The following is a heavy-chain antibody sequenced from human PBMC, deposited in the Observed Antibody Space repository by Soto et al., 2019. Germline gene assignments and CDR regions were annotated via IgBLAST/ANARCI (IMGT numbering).Heavy chain of an antibody. Sequence: QVQLVESGGGVVQPGRSLRLSCAASGFTFSSFGMHWVRQAPGKGLEWVAVIWYDGSNKYYADSVKGRFTISRDNSKNTRYLQMNRLRAEDMAVYYCARGEVGYSRGWYPVDYWGQGTLVTVSS. V-gene: IGHV3-33*01. J-gene: IGHJ4*02. CDR2: IWYDGSNK. CDR1: GFTFSSFG. CDR3: ARGEVGYSRGWYPVDY. D-gene: IGHD6-19*01.